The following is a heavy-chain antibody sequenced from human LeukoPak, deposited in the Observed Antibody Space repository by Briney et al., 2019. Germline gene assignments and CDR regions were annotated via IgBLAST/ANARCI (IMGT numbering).Heavy chain of an antibody. V-gene: IGHV4-4*09. CDR2: IYTSGST. Sequence: PSETLSLTCTVSGGSISSYYWSWIRQPPGKGLEWIGYIYTSGSTNYNPSLKSRVTISVDTSKNQFSLKLSSVTAADTAVYYCARWFPGPYYYDSSGPFDYWGQGTLVTVSS. CDR3: ARWFPGPYYYDSSGPFDY. J-gene: IGHJ4*02. CDR1: GGSISSYY. D-gene: IGHD3-22*01.